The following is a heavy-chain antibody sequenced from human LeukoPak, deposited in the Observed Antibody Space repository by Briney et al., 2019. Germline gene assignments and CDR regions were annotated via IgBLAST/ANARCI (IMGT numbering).Heavy chain of an antibody. CDR1: GYTFTSYG. J-gene: IGHJ6*03. V-gene: IGHV1-18*01. D-gene: IGHD3-3*01. CDR3: ARGSYDFWSGYYTYTGYYYMDV. Sequence: ASVKVSCKASGYTFTSYGISWVRQAPGQGLEWVGWISAYNGNTNYAQKLQGRVTMTTDTSTSTAYMELRSLRSDDTAVYYCARGSYDFWSGYYTYTGYYYMDVWGKGTTVTVSS. CDR2: ISAYNGNT.